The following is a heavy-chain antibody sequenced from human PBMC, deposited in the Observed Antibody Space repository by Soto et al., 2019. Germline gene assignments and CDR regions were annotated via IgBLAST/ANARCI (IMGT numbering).Heavy chain of an antibody. Sequence: GASVKVSCKASGYTFTSYGISWVRQAPGQGLEWMGWISAYNGNTNYAQKLQGRVTMTTDTSTSTAYMELRSLRSDDTAVYYCARDANYYYDSSGYQWYFDYWGQGTLVTVSS. CDR1: GYTFTSYG. J-gene: IGHJ4*02. CDR3: ARDANYYYDSSGYQWYFDY. CDR2: ISAYNGNT. V-gene: IGHV1-18*01. D-gene: IGHD3-22*01.